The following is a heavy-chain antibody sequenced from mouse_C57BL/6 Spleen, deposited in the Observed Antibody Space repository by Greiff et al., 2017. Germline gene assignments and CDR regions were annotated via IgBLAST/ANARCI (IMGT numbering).Heavy chain of an antibody. V-gene: IGHV1-5*01. Sequence: VQLQQSGTVLARPGASVKMSCKTSGYTFTSYWMHWVKQRPGQGLEWIGAIYPGNSDTSYNQKFKGKANMTAVPSASTAYMELSSLTNEDSAVYYCTRWSDGFYAIDYWGQGTSVTVSS. CDR2: IYPGNSDT. CDR1: GYTFTSYW. CDR3: TRWSDGFYAIDY. J-gene: IGHJ4*01. D-gene: IGHD2-3*01.